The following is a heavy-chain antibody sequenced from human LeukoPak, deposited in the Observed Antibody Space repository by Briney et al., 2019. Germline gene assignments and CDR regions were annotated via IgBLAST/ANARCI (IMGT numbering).Heavy chain of an antibody. CDR2: FNPIFGSA. D-gene: IGHD3-10*01. V-gene: IGHV1-69*05. J-gene: IGHJ5*02. CDR1: GDSFTTYG. CDR3: ARDFGSGVFDP. Sequence: SVTVSFTGSGDSFTTYGITWERQAQGQGMEWMGGFNPIFGSAQYAQKFQGRVTITMDVSARTVYMELSSLRSEDTTIYYCARDFGSGVFDPWGQGTLVTVSS.